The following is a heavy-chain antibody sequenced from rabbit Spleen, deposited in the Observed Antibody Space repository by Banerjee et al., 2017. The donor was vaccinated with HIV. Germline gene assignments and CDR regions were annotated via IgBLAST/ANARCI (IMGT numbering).Heavy chain of an antibody. V-gene: IGHV1S45*01. D-gene: IGHD8-1*01. J-gene: IGHJ4*01. CDR2: IYTGSSGST. CDR1: GFSFSTSYW. Sequence: QEQLEESGGDLVQPEGSLTLTCTASGFSFSTSYWICWVRQAPGKGLEWIGCIYTGSSGSTYYARWAKGLFIISKTSTTTATLKMTSLTAADTASYFWARDAGDSDYHFNLWGPGTLVTVS. CDR3: ARDAGDSDYHFNL.